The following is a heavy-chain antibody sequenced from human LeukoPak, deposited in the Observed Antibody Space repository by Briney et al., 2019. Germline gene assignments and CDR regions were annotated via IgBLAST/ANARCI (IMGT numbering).Heavy chain of an antibody. CDR1: GLTFSSYW. CDR2: INGDGSRT. CDR3: ARDRGYCIDC. D-gene: IGHD2-15*01. V-gene: IGHV3-74*01. J-gene: IGHJ4*02. Sequence: GGSLRLSCAASGLTFSSYWMHWVRQAPGKGLVWVSHINGDGSRTSYADSVKGRFTISRDNAKNTLYLQMNGLRDEDTAMYYCARDRGYCIDCWGQGTLVTVSS.